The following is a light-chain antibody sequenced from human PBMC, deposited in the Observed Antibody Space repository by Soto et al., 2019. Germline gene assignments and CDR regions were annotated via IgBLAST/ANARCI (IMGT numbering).Light chain of an antibody. V-gene: IGKV3-20*01. CDR3: QQYGSSHSYT. CDR1: QSVSSGY. CDR2: GAS. J-gene: IGKJ2*01. Sequence: EIVLTQSPGTLSLSPGEKATLSCRASQSVSSGYLAWYQQKPGDAPRLLIYGASSRATGIPDRFSGSGSGTDFTLTISRLEPEDFAVYYCQQYGSSHSYTFAQGTKQEIK.